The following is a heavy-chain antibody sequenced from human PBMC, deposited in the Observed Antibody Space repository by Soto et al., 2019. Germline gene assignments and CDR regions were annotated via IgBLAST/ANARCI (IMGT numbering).Heavy chain of an antibody. Sequence: ASVKVSCKASGYTFTGCYMHWVRQAPGQGLEWMGWINPNSGGTNYAQKFQGRVTMTRDTSISTAYMELSRLRSDDTAVYYCARDLPLSHMPFWSGYYGTFDYYGMDVWSQGTTVTVSS. V-gene: IGHV1-2*02. CDR1: GYTFTGCY. CDR3: ARDLPLSHMPFWSGYYGTFDYYGMDV. CDR2: INPNSGGT. D-gene: IGHD3-3*01. J-gene: IGHJ6*02.